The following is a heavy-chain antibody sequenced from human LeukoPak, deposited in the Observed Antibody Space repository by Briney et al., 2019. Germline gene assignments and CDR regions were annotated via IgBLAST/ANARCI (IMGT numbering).Heavy chain of an antibody. D-gene: IGHD3/OR15-3a*01. CDR3: ARQTGSGLFILP. J-gene: IGHJ4*02. CDR1: GVSISSSNSY. CDR2: IYYSGNT. V-gene: IGHV4-39*01. Sequence: SETLSLTCTVSGVSISSSNSYWGWIRQPPGKGLEWIGSIYYSGNTYYNASLKSQVSISIDTSKNQFSLKLTSVTSADTAVYYCARQTGSGLFILPGGQGTLVTVSS.